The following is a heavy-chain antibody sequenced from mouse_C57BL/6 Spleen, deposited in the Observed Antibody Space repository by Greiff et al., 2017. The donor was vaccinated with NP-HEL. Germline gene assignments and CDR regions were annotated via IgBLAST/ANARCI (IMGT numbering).Heavy chain of an antibody. CDR3: TIGNYPAWFAY. CDR1: GFNIKDDY. V-gene: IGHV14-4*01. D-gene: IGHD2-1*01. CDR2: IDPETGDN. J-gene: IGHJ3*01. Sequence: EVQLQQSGAELVRPGASVKLSCTASGFNIKDDYMHWVEQRPDQGLEWIGWIDPETGDNEYASKFQGKATITADISSNTAYLQLSSLTSEDTAVYYCTIGNYPAWFAYWGQGTLVTVSA.